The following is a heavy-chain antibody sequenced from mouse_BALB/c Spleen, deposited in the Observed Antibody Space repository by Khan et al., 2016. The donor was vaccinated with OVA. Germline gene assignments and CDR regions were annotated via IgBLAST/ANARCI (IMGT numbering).Heavy chain of an antibody. J-gene: IGHJ3*01. D-gene: IGHD2-4*01. V-gene: IGHV2-2*02. Sequence: QVQLKESGPGLVQPSQSLSITCTVSGFSLTTYGVHWVRQSPGKGLEWLGVIWSGGSTDYNAAFISRLSISNNNSKSQVFFKMNSLQANDTAIYYCARNYDYDEGLAYWGQGTLVTVSA. CDR1: GFSLTTYG. CDR3: ARNYDYDEGLAY. CDR2: IWSGGST.